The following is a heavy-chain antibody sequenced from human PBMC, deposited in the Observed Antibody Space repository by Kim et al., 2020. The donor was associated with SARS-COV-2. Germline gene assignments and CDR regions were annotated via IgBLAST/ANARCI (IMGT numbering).Heavy chain of an antibody. D-gene: IGHD3-10*01. CDR2: ISGSGGST. V-gene: IGHV3-23*01. Sequence: GGSLRLSCAASGFTFSSYAMSWVRQAPGKGLEWVSSISGSGGSTYYADSVKGRFTISRDNSKNTLYLQMNSLRAEDTAVYYCAKDRWFGDRANNYVDPWGKGTLVTVSS. CDR1: GFTFSSYA. J-gene: IGHJ5*02. CDR3: AKDRWFGDRANNYVDP.